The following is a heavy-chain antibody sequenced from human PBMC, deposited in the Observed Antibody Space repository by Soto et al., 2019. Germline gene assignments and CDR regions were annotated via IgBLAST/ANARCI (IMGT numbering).Heavy chain of an antibody. CDR1: GYSFTSYW. V-gene: IGHV5-51*01. D-gene: IGHD3-16*02. CDR3: ARLMTWGGELSFPIYYYYYMDV. J-gene: IGHJ6*03. CDR2: IYPGDSDT. Sequence: PGESLKISCKGSGYSFTSYWIGWVRQMPGKGLEWMGIIYPGDSDTRYSPSFQGQVTISADKSISTAYLQWSSLKASDTAMYYCARLMTWGGELSFPIYYYYYMDVWGKGTTVTVSS.